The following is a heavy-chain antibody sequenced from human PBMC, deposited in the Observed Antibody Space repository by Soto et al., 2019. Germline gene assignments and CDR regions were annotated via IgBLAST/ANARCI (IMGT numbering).Heavy chain of an antibody. V-gene: IGHV1-58*02. D-gene: IGHD2-15*01. CDR2: IVVGSGNT. CDR1: GYTLTELS. CDR3: AATVYCSGGSCPGLDY. Sequence: SVKVSCKVSGYTLTELSMHWVRQAPGKGLEWIGWIVVGSGNTNYAQKFQERVTITRDMSTSTAYMELSSLRSEDTAVYYCAATVYCSGGSCPGLDYWGQGTLVTVSS. J-gene: IGHJ4*02.